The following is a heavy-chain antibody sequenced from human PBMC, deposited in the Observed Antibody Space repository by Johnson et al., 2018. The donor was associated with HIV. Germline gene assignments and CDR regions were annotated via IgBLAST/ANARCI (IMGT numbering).Heavy chain of an antibody. CDR1: GFTFSSYA. D-gene: IGHD1-26*01. CDR3: ARVGSGSYLLGAFDI. V-gene: IGHV3-66*01. Sequence: EVQLVESGGGLVQPGRSLRLSCAASGFTFSSYAMHWVRQATGKGLEWVSVIYSGGSTYYADSVKGRFTISRDNSKNTLYLQMNSLRAEDTALYYCARVGSGSYLLGAFDIWGQGTMVTVSS. J-gene: IGHJ3*02. CDR2: IYSGGST.